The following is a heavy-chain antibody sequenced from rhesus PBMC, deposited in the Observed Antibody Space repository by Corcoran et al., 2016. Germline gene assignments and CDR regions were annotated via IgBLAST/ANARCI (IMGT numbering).Heavy chain of an antibody. D-gene: IGHD3-22*01. CDR2: ISYRGRS. V-gene: IGHV4-122*02. CDR1: GYSISSDYG. CDR3: ARDAWTDSGVRFDV. Sequence: QVQLQESGPGLVKPSETLSLTCAVSGYSISSDYGWSWIRQPPGKGRDWIGYISYRGRSSYTPSFKRRVTISIDTSKNQFSLKLSSVTAADPAVYYCARDAWTDSGVRFDVWGPGVLVTVSS. J-gene: IGHJ5-1*01.